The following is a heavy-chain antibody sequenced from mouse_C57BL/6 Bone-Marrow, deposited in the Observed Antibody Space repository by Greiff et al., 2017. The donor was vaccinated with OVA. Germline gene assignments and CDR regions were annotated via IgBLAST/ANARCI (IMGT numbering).Heavy chain of an antibody. CDR3: ARKVYYSNAMDY. V-gene: IGHV1-69*01. CDR1: GYTFTSYW. Sequence: QVQLQQPGAELVMPGASVKLSCKASGYTFTSYWMHWVKQRPGQGLEWIGEIDPSDSYTNYNRKFKGKSTLTVDKSSSTAYMQLSSLTSEDSAVYYCARKVYYSNAMDYWGQGTSVTVSS. J-gene: IGHJ4*01. CDR2: IDPSDSYT. D-gene: IGHD2-5*01.